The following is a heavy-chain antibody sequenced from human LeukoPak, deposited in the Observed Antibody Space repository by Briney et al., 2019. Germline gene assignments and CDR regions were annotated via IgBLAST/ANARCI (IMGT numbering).Heavy chain of an antibody. J-gene: IGHJ4*02. CDR3: ARDRYSGLDY. V-gene: IGHV3-48*02. D-gene: IGHD1-26*01. Sequence: GRSLRLSCAASGFTFSSYAMNWVRQAPGKGLEWVSYISSGSGAIYYADSVKGRFTISRDNAENSLYLQMNSLSDEDTAVYYCARDRYSGLDYWGQGTLVTVSS. CDR1: GFTFSSYA. CDR2: ISSGSGAI.